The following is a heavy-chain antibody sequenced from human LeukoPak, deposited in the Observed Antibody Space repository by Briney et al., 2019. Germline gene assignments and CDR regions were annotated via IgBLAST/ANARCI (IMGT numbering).Heavy chain of an antibody. V-gene: IGHV1-2*06. CDR2: INPNSGGT. Sequence: GASVKVSCKASGYTFTGCYMHWVRQAPGKGLEWMGRINPNSGGTNYAQKFQGRVTMTRDTSISTAYMELSRLRSDDTAVYYCARFFAAAGPWAFDYWGQGSLVTVSS. J-gene: IGHJ4*02. CDR3: ARFFAAAGPWAFDY. D-gene: IGHD6-13*01. CDR1: GYTFTGCY.